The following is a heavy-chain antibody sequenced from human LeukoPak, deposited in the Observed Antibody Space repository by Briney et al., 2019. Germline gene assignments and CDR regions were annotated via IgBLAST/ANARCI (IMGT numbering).Heavy chain of an antibody. D-gene: IGHD5-18*01. V-gene: IGHV3-21*04. Sequence: GGSLRLSCAASGFTFSRYSMNWVRQTPGKGLEWVSSISSSSTYIYYADSVKGRFTISRDNAKNSLFLQMNSLRAEDTAVYYCAREPTAMILWGQGTLVTVSS. J-gene: IGHJ4*02. CDR2: ISSSSTYI. CDR1: GFTFSRYS. CDR3: AREPTAMIL.